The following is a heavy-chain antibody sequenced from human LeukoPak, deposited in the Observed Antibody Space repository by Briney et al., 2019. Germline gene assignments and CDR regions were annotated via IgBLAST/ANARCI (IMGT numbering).Heavy chain of an antibody. CDR3: AGSTYYYDSSGYYYETFDY. CDR2: IYYSGST. V-gene: IGHV4-59*01. D-gene: IGHD3-22*01. J-gene: IGHJ4*02. CDR1: GGSISSYY. Sequence: SETLSLTCTVSGGSISSYYWSWIRKPPGKGLEWIGNIYYSGSTNYNPYLKSRVTISVDTSKNQFSLKLSSVTAADTAVYYCAGSTYYYDSSGYYYETFDYWGQGTLVTVSS.